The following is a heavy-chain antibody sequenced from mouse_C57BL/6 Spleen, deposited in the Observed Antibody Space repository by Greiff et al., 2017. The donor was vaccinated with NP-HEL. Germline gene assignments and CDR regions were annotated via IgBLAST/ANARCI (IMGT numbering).Heavy chain of an antibody. CDR3: ARYGTTVVPFDY. D-gene: IGHD1-1*01. J-gene: IGHJ2*01. CDR1: GYTFTSYT. V-gene: IGHV1-4*01. Sequence: VQLQQSGAELARPGASVKMSCKASGYTFTSYTMHWVKQRPGQGLEWIGYINPSSGYTKYNQKCKDKATLTADKSSSTAYMQLSRLTSEDSAVYYCARYGTTVVPFDYWGQGTTLTVSS. CDR2: INPSSGYT.